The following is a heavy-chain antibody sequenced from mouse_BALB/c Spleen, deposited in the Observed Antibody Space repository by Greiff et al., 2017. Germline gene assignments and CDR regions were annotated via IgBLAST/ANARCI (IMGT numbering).Heavy chain of an antibody. CDR1: GFSLSTSGMG. CDR2: IWWDDDK. Sequence: QVTLKVCGPGILQPSQTLSLTCSFSGFSLSTSGMGVGWIRQPSGKGLEWLAHIWWDDDKRYNPALKSRLTISKDTSSNQVFLKIASVDTADTATYYCARITTVVDYYAMDYWGQGTSVTVSS. J-gene: IGHJ4*01. CDR3: ARITTVVDYYAMDY. V-gene: IGHV8-8*01. D-gene: IGHD1-1*01.